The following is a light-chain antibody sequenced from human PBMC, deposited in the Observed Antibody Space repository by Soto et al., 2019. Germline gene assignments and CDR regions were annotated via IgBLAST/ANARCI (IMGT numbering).Light chain of an antibody. Sequence: QSVLTQPPSVSGTPGQRVTISCSGGSSNIGTYTVNWYQQLPEPAPKLLIYTDYQRPSGVPDRFSGSKSGTSASLAISGLQSEDEADYYCASWDDSLNGGVCGGGTKLTVL. J-gene: IGLJ3*02. CDR1: SSNIGTYT. V-gene: IGLV1-44*01. CDR2: TDY. CDR3: ASWDDSLNGGV.